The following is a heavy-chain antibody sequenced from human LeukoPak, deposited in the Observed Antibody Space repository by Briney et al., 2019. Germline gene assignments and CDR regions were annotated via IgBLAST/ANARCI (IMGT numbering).Heavy chain of an antibody. J-gene: IGHJ3*02. CDR2: IDRSGST. CDR1: GGSFSGYR. CDR3: AREAIFGFHDALDI. V-gene: IGHV4-34*01. D-gene: IGHD3-3*01. Sequence: PSETLSLTCAVSGGSFSGYRWSWIRQSPGKGLEWIGEIDRSGSTNYHPSLKSRVSISLDMSKNLFSLELISVTAADTAVYYCAREAIFGFHDALDIWGQGTMITVSS.